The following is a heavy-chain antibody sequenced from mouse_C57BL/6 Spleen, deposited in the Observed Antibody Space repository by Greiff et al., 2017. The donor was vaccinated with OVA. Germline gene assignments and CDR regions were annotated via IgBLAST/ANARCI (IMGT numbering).Heavy chain of an antibody. V-gene: IGHV1-18*01. Sequence: EVQLQQSGPELVKPGASVKIPCKASGYTFTDYNMDWVKQSHGKSLEWIGDINPNNGGTIYNQKFKGKATLTVDKSSSTAYMELRSLTSEDTAVYYCARRGLVYDGYYGDAMDYWGQGTSVTVSS. D-gene: IGHD2-3*01. CDR1: GYTFTDYN. CDR2: INPNNGGT. J-gene: IGHJ4*01. CDR3: ARRGLVYDGYYGDAMDY.